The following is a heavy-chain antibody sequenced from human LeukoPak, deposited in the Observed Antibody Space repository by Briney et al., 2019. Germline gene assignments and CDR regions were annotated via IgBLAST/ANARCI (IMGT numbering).Heavy chain of an antibody. J-gene: IGHJ6*03. CDR3: ARSLYYYDSSGFSYYYYYYMDV. Sequence: ASVTVSCKASGYTFTSYDINWVRQATAQGLEWMGWMNPNSGNTGYAQKLQGRVTMTRNTSISTAYMELSSLRSEDTAVYYCARSLYYYDSSGFSYYYYYYMDVWGKGTTVTVSS. CDR2: MNPNSGNT. CDR1: GYTFTSYD. D-gene: IGHD3-22*01. V-gene: IGHV1-8*01.